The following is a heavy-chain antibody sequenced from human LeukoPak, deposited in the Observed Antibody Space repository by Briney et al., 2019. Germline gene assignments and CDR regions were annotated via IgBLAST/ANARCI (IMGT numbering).Heavy chain of an antibody. J-gene: IGHJ4*02. CDR2: INHSGST. CDR3: AKTDSSGYYFDY. CDR1: GGSFSGYY. D-gene: IGHD3-22*01. Sequence: SETLSLTCAVYGGSFSGYYWSWIRQPPGKGLEWIGEINHSGSTNYNPSLKSRATISVDTSKNQFSLKLSSVTAADTAVYYCAKTDSSGYYFDYWGQGTLVTVSS. V-gene: IGHV4-34*01.